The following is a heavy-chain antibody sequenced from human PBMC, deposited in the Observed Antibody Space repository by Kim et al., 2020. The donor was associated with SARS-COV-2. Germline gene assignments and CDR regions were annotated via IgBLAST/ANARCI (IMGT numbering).Heavy chain of an antibody. Sequence: GGSLRLSCAASGLTFGSYGMHWVRQAPGKGLEWVAVISHDGKNKYYADSVKGRFTISRDNSKDMLDLQMDSLRTEDTAVYYCAKDRTFGGYITGGLDVWGQGTTVTVSS. CDR1: GLTFGSYG. CDR2: ISHDGKNK. CDR3: AKDRTFGGYITGGLDV. V-gene: IGHV3-30*18. J-gene: IGHJ6*02. D-gene: IGHD5-12*01.